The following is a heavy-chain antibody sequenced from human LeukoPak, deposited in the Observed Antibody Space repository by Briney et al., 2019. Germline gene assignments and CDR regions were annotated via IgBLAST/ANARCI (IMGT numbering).Heavy chain of an antibody. Sequence: GGSLRLSCTASGFAFGEHGMSWVRQVPGKGLEWVSGINWSGGSTGYADPLRGRFTISRDNAKNSLYLQMDSLRAEDTALYYCARAPITSPFYFDYWGQGTLVTVSS. CDR3: ARAPITSPFYFDY. CDR2: INWSGGST. V-gene: IGHV3-20*04. D-gene: IGHD2-2*01. CDR1: GFAFGEHG. J-gene: IGHJ4*02.